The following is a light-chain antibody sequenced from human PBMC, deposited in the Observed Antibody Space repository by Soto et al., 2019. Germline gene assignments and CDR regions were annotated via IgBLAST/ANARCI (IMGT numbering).Light chain of an antibody. CDR2: AAS. CDR3: QQSHSAPFT. CDR1: QSISDY. Sequence: DIQMTQSPFSLSASLGDRVTITCRASQSISDYLNWYQQKPGKGPKLLIFAASSLQVGVPSRFSGSGSGTDFTLTISSLQPEDFATYFCQQSHSAPFTFGPGTTVDNK. V-gene: IGKV1-39*01. J-gene: IGKJ3*01.